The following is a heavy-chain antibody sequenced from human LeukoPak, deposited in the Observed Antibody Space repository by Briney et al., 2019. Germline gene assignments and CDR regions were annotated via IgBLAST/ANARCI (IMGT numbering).Heavy chain of an antibody. Sequence: GGSVTLLCAVSGLPFKTYAMSWVRQAPGRGRVWVSGISASGGSTYYADSVKGRITRSTDNSKNTLYLQMMRLRGEDADVYYCAKDQEWDGGYSYGSDYWGQGTLVTVSS. J-gene: IGHJ4*02. D-gene: IGHD5-18*01. CDR1: GLPFKTYA. CDR2: ISASGGST. CDR3: AKDQEWDGGYSYGSDY. V-gene: IGHV3-23*01.